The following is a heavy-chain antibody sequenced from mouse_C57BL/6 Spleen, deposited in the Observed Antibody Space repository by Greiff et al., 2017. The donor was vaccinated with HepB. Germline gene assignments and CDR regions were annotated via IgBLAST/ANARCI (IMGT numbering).Heavy chain of an antibody. CDR1: GFNIKDDY. CDR3: TLLHWVAY. Sequence: VQLQQSGAELVRPGASVKLSCTASGFNIKDDYMHWVKQRPEQGLEWIGWIDPENGDTEYASKFQGKATITADTSSNTAYLQLSSLTSEDTAVYYCTLLHWVAYWGQGTLVTVSA. CDR2: IDPENGDT. V-gene: IGHV14-4*01. D-gene: IGHD2-10*01. J-gene: IGHJ3*01.